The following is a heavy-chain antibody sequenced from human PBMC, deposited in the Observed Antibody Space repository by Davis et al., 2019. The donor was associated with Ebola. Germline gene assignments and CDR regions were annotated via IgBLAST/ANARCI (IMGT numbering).Heavy chain of an antibody. J-gene: IGHJ4*02. CDR1: GFTVSSNH. V-gene: IGHV3-23*01. CDR2: LNGGGDNT. CDR3: VKDPSYSGYDFVDY. Sequence: GGSLRLSCTASGFTVSSNHMSWVRQAPGKGLEWVSALNGGGDNTYYADSVKGRFTISRDNSKNTLYLQMDSLRAEDTAVYYCVKDPSYSGYDFVDYWGQRTLVTVSS. D-gene: IGHD5-12*01.